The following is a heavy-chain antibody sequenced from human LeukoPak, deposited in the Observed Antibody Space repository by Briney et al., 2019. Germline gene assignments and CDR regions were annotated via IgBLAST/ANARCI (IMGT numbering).Heavy chain of an antibody. J-gene: IGHJ4*02. D-gene: IGHD2-2*01. CDR3: ARLARNVPLGHLDYFDY. CDR2: IYPLDSDT. CDR1: GFSFSSYW. V-gene: IGHV5-51*01. Sequence: GESLKISCKGSGFSFSSYWIGWVRQMPGKGLEWMEIIYPLDSDTKYSPSFQGQATISADRSISTAYLQWSSLKASDAAMFYCARLARNVPLGHLDYFDYWGQGTLVTVSS.